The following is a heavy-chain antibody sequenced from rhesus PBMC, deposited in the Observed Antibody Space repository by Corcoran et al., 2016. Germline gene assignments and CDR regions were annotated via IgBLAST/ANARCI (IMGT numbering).Heavy chain of an antibody. J-gene: IGHJ3*01. CDR3: GLVDF. Sequence: QVQLQESGPGLVKPSETLSLTCAVSGGSIRGYYWNWIRQPPGKGLEWIGYIGGGSGSTYYNPSLKSRVTISTDTSKNQFSLKLSSVTAADTAVYYCGLVDFWGQGLRVTVSS. CDR1: GGSIRGYY. D-gene: IGHD3-3*01. CDR2: IGGGSGST. V-gene: IGHV4-165*02.